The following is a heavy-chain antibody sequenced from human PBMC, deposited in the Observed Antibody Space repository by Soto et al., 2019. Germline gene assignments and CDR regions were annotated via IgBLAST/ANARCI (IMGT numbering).Heavy chain of an antibody. V-gene: IGHV3-30*09. J-gene: IGHJ4*02. D-gene: IGHD1-1*01. CDR3: ARWEQPIFDY. Sequence: QVQLVESGGGVVQPGRSLRLSCAASGFSFSAYTVHWVRQAPGKGLEWVAVISSDGNHKYYTDSVKGRFAISRDTSTNTVFLQMSSLGPEDTAVYYCARWEQPIFDYWGQGTLVTVS. CDR1: GFSFSAYT. CDR2: ISSDGNHK.